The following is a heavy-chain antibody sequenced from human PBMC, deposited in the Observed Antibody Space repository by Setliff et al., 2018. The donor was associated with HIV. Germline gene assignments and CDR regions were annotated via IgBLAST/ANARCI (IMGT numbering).Heavy chain of an antibody. J-gene: IGHJ5*02. Sequence: GGSLRLSCAASGFTFTSYAMSWVRQAPGKGLEWVSGISGSGGSTHYADSVKGRFTISRDSSKNTLYLQMNSLRAEDTAVYYCAKFPVFKWFGERQGWFDLWGQGTLVTVSS. D-gene: IGHD3-10*01. CDR2: ISGSGGST. V-gene: IGHV3-23*01. CDR3: AKFPVFKWFGERQGWFDL. CDR1: GFTFTSYA.